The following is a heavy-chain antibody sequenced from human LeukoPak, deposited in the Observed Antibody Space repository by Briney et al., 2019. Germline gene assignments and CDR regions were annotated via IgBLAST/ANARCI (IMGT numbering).Heavy chain of an antibody. V-gene: IGHV4-59*01. D-gene: IGHD3-10*01. CDR3: ARVRQGSGDY. CDR2: IYYSGST. CDR1: GGSISSYY. J-gene: IGHJ4*02. Sequence: SETLSLTCTVSGGSISSYYWSWIRQPPGKGLEWIGYIYYSGSTNYNPSLKSRVTISVDTSKNQFSLKLSSVTAADTAVYYCARVRQGSGDYWGQGTLVTVSS.